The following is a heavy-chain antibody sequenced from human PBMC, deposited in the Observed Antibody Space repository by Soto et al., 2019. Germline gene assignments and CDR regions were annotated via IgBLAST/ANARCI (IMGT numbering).Heavy chain of an antibody. V-gene: IGHV3-30*18. Sequence: GESLKISCAASGFTFSSYGMHWVRQAPGKGLEWVAVISYDGSNKYYADSVKGRFTISRDNSKNTLYLQMNSLRAEDTAVYYCAKEGCSGGSCYSVGNWFDPWGQGTLVTVSS. D-gene: IGHD2-15*01. CDR1: GFTFSSYG. CDR3: AKEGCSGGSCYSVGNWFDP. CDR2: ISYDGSNK. J-gene: IGHJ5*02.